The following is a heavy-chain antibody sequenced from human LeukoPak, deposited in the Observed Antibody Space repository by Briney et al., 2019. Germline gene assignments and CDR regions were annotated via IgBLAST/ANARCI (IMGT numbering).Heavy chain of an antibody. CDR1: GYTFTGYY. V-gene: IGHV1-2*02. Sequence: ASVKVFCKGSGYTFTGYYMHWVRQAPGQGLEWMGWINPNSGGTNYAQKFQGRVTMTRDTSISTAYMELGSLRSDDTAVYYCARSGAYGSGSYLSYWGQGTLVTVSS. CDR3: ARSGAYGSGSYLSY. J-gene: IGHJ4*02. D-gene: IGHD3-10*01. CDR2: INPNSGGT.